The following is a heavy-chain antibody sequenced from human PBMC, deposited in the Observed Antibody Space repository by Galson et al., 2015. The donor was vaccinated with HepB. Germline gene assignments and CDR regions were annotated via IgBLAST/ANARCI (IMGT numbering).Heavy chain of an antibody. D-gene: IGHD2/OR15-2a*01. Sequence: SVKVSCKASGGTFSNYGFNWVRQAPGQGLEWMGGIIPIFGTTNYAQKFQGRVTITADESTRTANMELSSLSSEDTAVYYCARSTLTDGMDVWGQGTTVTVSS. V-gene: IGHV1-69*13. CDR1: GGTFSNYG. CDR2: IIPIFGTT. J-gene: IGHJ6*02. CDR3: ARSTLTDGMDV.